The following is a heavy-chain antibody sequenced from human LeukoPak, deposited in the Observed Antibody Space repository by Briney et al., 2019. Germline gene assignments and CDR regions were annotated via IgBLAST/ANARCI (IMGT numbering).Heavy chain of an antibody. CDR1: GYSISNGYY. CDR2: IYHSGST. CDR3: ARVMYYYGSGSYYQAFDD. V-gene: IGHV4-38-2*02. Sequence: SETLSLTCTVSGYSISNGYYWGWIRQPPGKGLEWIGNIYHSGSTYYNPSLKSRVTISVDTSKNQFSLRLSSVTAADTAVYYCARVMYYYGSGSYYQAFDDWGQGTRVTVSS. J-gene: IGHJ4*02. D-gene: IGHD3-10*01.